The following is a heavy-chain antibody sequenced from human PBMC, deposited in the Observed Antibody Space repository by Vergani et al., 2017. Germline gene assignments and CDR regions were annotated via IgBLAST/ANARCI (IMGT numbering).Heavy chain of an antibody. Sequence: EVQLVESGGGLVQPGRSLRLSCAASGFTFDDYAMHWVRQAPGKGLEWVSGISWNSGSIGYADSVKGRFTISRDHAKNSLYLQMNSLRAEDTALYYCARGGNGDLRSGAFDIWGQGTMVTVSS. CDR1: GFTFDDYA. V-gene: IGHV3-9*01. CDR2: ISWNSGSI. CDR3: ARGGNGDLRSGAFDI. J-gene: IGHJ3*02. D-gene: IGHD4-17*01.